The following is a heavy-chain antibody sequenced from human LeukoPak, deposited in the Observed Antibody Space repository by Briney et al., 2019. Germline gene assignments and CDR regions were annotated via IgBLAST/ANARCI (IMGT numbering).Heavy chain of an antibody. D-gene: IGHD1-26*01. V-gene: IGHV3-30*18. CDR3: AKDKSYSGSDYFDY. Sequence: GRSLRLSCAASGFTFSSYGMHWVRQAPGKGLEWVAVISYDGSNKYYADSVKGRFTISRDNSKNTLYLQMNSLRAEDTAVYYCAKDKSYSGSDYFDYWGQGTLVTVSS. CDR1: GFTFSSYG. J-gene: IGHJ4*02. CDR2: ISYDGSNK.